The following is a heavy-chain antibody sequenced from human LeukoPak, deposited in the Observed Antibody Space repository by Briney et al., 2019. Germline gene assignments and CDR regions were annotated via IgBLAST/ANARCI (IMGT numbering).Heavy chain of an antibody. Sequence: GGSLRLSCAASGFTFSGYGMHWVRQAPGKGLEWVAFTQYDGSNKYYADSVKGRFTISRDNSKNTLYLQMNSLRTEDTAVYYCAKFPPVSITLSTTDYWGQGTLVTVSS. CDR2: TQYDGSNK. CDR1: GFTFSGYG. V-gene: IGHV3-30*02. J-gene: IGHJ4*02. D-gene: IGHD5/OR15-5a*01. CDR3: AKFPPVSITLSTTDY.